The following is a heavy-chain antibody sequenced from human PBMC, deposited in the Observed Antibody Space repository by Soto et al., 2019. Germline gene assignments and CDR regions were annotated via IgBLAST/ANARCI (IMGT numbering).Heavy chain of an antibody. CDR2: TYYRSKWYN. CDR1: GDSVSSNSAA. D-gene: IGHD6-13*01. J-gene: IGHJ6*02. V-gene: IGHV6-1*01. Sequence: PSGTLSLTCAISGDSVSSNSAAWNWIRQSPSRGLEWLGRTYYRSKWYNDYAVSVKSRIAINTDTSKNQFYLQLNSVTPEDTAVYYCARESVAAAGSGVYYYGTDLWGQGTKVTVSS. CDR3: ARESVAAAGSGVYYYGTDL.